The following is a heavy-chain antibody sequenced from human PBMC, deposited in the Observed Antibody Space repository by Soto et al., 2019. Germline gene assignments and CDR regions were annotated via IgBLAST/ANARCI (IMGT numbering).Heavy chain of an antibody. CDR3: ARDKITGLFDY. Sequence: SETLSLTCTVSGGSISSSRCHWGWIRQPPGKGLEWIAKIKYSGSTNYNPSLKSRVTISVDTSKNQFSLKLTSVTAADTAVYYCARDKITGLFDYWGQGTLVTVSS. CDR1: GGSISSSRCH. V-gene: IGHV4-39*07. CDR2: IKYSGST. J-gene: IGHJ4*02. D-gene: IGHD2-8*02.